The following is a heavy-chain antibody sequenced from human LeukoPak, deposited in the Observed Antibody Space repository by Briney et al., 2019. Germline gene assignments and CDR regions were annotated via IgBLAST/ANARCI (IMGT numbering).Heavy chain of an antibody. V-gene: IGHV3-74*01. CDR3: SAIPATARYCSSTSCYTGVWFDP. CDR1: GFTFSNYW. D-gene: IGHD2-2*02. CDR2: INSDGSST. Sequence: PGGSLRLSCAASGFTFSNYWMHWVRQAPGKGLVWVSRINSDGSSTSYADSVKGRFTISRDNAKNTLYLQMNSLRAEDTAVYYCSAIPATARYCSSTSCYTGVWFDPWGQGTLVTVSS. J-gene: IGHJ5*02.